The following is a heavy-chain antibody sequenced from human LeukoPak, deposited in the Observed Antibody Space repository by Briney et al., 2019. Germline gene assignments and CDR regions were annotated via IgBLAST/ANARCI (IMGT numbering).Heavy chain of an antibody. V-gene: IGHV3-23*01. Sequence: LTGGSLRLSCAASGFTFSSYSMNWVRQAPGKGLEWVSIISDSGGSTYYADSVKGRFTISRDTSKNTLYLQMNSLSAEDTAIYYCAKRVSYSSGSHFDYWGQGTLVTVSS. D-gene: IGHD3-10*01. CDR3: AKRVSYSSGSHFDY. CDR2: ISDSGGST. CDR1: GFTFSSYS. J-gene: IGHJ4*02.